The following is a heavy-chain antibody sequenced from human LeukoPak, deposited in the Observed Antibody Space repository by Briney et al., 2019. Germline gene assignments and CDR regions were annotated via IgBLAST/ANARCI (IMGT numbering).Heavy chain of an antibody. Sequence: SETLSLTCTVSGGSISSYYWSWIRQPPGKGLEWIGYIYYSGSTNYNPSLKSRVTISVDTSKNQFSLKLSSVTAADTAVYYCARDANLYYYDGSGYYWSYFDYWGQGTLVTVSS. CDR1: GGSISSYY. V-gene: IGHV4-59*01. CDR2: IYYSGST. J-gene: IGHJ4*02. CDR3: ARDANLYYYDGSGYYWSYFDY. D-gene: IGHD3-22*01.